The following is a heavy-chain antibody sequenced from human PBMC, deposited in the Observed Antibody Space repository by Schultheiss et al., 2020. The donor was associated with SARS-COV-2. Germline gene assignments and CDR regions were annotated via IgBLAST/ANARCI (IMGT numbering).Heavy chain of an antibody. CDR3: ARHTDRSGLDY. J-gene: IGHJ4*02. CDR1: GGSISSGGYY. CDR2: IYYSGST. V-gene: IGHV4-31*03. Sequence: SETLSLTCTVSGGSISSGGYYWSWIRQHPGKGLEWIGYIYYSGSTYYNPSLKSRVTISVDTSKNQFSLKLSSVTAADTAVYYCARHTDRSGLDYWGQGTLVTVSS. D-gene: IGHD3-22*01.